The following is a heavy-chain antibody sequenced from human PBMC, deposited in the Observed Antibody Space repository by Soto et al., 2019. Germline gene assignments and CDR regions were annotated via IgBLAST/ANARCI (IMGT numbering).Heavy chain of an antibody. D-gene: IGHD6-13*01. CDR2: ISYDGSNK. V-gene: IGHV3-30*18. J-gene: IGHJ4*02. Sequence: RLSCAASGFTFSSYGMHWVRQAPGKGLEWVAVISYDGSNKYYADSVKGRFTISRDNSKNTLYLQMNSLRAEDTAVYYWAKEHTASCSSWHPLDYCGQGTLVIVSS. CDR1: GFTFSSYG. CDR3: AKEHTASCSSWHPLDY.